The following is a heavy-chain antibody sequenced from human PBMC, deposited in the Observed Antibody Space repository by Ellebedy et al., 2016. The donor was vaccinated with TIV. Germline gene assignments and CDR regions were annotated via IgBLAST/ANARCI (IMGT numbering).Heavy chain of an antibody. Sequence: MPSETLSLTCTVSGDSFNIRYWIWFRQPAGKGLEWIGRIYTGGTTVLNPSLQSRLTMSVDTFRNEFSLRLRSVTAADSAVYYCARGRDYEISTGFRRGFYFDYWGQGAQVTVSS. CDR3: ARGRDYEISTGFRRGFYFDY. D-gene: IGHD3-9*01. J-gene: IGHJ4*02. V-gene: IGHV4-4*07. CDR2: IYTGGTT. CDR1: GDSFNIRY.